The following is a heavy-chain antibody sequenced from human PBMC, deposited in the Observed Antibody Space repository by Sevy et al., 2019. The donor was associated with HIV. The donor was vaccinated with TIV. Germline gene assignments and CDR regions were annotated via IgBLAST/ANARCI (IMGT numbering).Heavy chain of an antibody. Sequence: SETLSLTCGVSGGSISGYYWSWIRQPSGKGLEFIGWIHYSGVTDYNPSLSSRVSMSVDRSRNQFSLKVFSLTAADTAVYYCARHESQGDYPLDLWGQGTLVTVSS. V-gene: IGHV4-59*08. D-gene: IGHD4-17*01. CDR3: ARHESQGDYPLDL. CDR1: GGSISGYY. CDR2: IHYSGVT. J-gene: IGHJ4*02.